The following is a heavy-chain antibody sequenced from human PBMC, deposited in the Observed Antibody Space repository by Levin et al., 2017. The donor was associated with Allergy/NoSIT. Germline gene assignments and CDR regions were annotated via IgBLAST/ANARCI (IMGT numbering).Heavy chain of an antibody. Sequence: PGGSLRLSCAASGFSFSSYGMNWVRQAPGKGLEWVAVISYDATIQYYADSVKGRFTISRDNSKNTLYLQMDSLRAEDTALYYCAKATTIVGATGNFDYWGQGTLVTVSS. J-gene: IGHJ4*02. CDR1: GFSFSSYG. D-gene: IGHD1-26*01. CDR2: ISYDATIQ. V-gene: IGHV3-30*18. CDR3: AKATTIVGATGNFDY.